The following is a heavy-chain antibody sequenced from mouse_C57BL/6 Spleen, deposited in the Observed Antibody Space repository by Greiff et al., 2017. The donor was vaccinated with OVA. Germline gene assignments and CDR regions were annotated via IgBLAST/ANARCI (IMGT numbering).Heavy chain of an antibody. CDR2: IDPSDSET. CDR1: GYTFTSYW. V-gene: IGHV1-52*01. Sequence: VKLQQPGAELVRPGSSVKLSCKASGYTFTSYWMHWVKQRPIQGLEWIGNIDPSDSETHYNQKFKDKATLTVDKSSSTAYMQLSSLTSEDSAVYYCARGTTVVATDFDVWGTGTTVTVSS. J-gene: IGHJ1*03. D-gene: IGHD1-1*01. CDR3: ARGTTVVATDFDV.